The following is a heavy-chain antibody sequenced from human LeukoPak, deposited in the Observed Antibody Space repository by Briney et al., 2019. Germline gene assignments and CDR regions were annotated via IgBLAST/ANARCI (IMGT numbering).Heavy chain of an antibody. D-gene: IGHD3-10*01. CDR1: GFTFSSYG. CDR3: AKDMLLWFGELLGWFDP. CDR2: ISGSGGST. Sequence: GGSLRLSCAASGFTFSSYGMSWVRQGPGKGLEWVSSISGSGGSTYYADSVKGRFTISRDNSKNTLYLQMNSLRAEDTAVYYCAKDMLLWFGELLGWFDPWGQGTLVTVSS. J-gene: IGHJ5*02. V-gene: IGHV3-23*01.